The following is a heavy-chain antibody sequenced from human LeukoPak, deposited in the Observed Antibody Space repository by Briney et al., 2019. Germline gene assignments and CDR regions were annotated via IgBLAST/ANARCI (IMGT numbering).Heavy chain of an antibody. CDR2: ISAYNGNT. CDR3: ARGTSWYKGVGYYYYYMDV. V-gene: IGHV1-18*01. J-gene: IGHJ6*03. CDR1: GYTFTSYG. D-gene: IGHD2-2*02. Sequence: ASVTVSFKASGYTFTSYGISWVRQAPGQGLEWMGWISAYNGNTNYAQKLQGRVTMTTDTSTSTAYMELRSLRSDDTAVYYCARGTSWYKGVGYYYYYMDVWGKGTTVTVSS.